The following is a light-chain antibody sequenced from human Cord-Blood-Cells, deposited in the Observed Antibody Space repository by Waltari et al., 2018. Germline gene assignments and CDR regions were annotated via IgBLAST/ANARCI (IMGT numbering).Light chain of an antibody. J-gene: IGLJ1*01. CDR2: EVS. V-gene: IGLV2-23*02. CDR1: SSDVGSYNL. Sequence: QSALTHPASVSGSPGQSITISCTGTSSDVGSYNLVSWYQQHPGKAPKLMIYEVSKRPSGFSNRLSGSKSGNTASLTISGLQAEDEADYYCCSYAGSSTFVFGTGTKVTVL. CDR3: CSYAGSSTFV.